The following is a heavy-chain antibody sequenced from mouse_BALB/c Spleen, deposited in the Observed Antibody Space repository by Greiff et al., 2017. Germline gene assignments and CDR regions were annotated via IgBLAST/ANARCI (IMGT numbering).Heavy chain of an antibody. CDR1: GFNIKDYY. J-gene: IGHJ3*01. Sequence: VQLQQSGAELVRSGASVKLSCTASGFNIKDYYMHWVKQRPEQGLEWIGWIDPENGDTEYAPKFQGKATMTADTSSNTAYLQLSSLTSEDTAVYYCNAPALHDYYGSRRFAHWGQGTLVTVSA. CDR2: IDPENGDT. V-gene: IGHV14-4*02. CDR3: NAPALHDYYGSRRFAH. D-gene: IGHD1-1*01.